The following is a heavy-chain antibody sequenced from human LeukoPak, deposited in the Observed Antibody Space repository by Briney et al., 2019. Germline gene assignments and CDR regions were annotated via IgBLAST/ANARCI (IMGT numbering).Heavy chain of an antibody. CDR2: ISGSGGST. V-gene: IGHV3-23*01. CDR1: GFTFSTYS. CDR3: AKDHTSRGRGY. D-gene: IGHD1-26*01. Sequence: PGGSLRLSCAASGFTFSTYSMSWVRQAPGKGLEWVSAISGSGGSTYYADSMKGRFTISRDNSKNTLYLQMNSLRAEDTAVYYCAKDHTSRGRGYWGQGTLVTVSS. J-gene: IGHJ4*02.